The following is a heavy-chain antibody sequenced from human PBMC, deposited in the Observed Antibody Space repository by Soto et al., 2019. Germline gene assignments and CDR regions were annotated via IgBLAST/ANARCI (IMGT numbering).Heavy chain of an antibody. J-gene: IGHJ4*02. CDR2: ISGSGGST. Sequence: PGWSLRLSCAASGFTFSSYAMSWVRQAPGKGLEWVSAISGSGGSTYCADSVKGRFTISRDSSKNTLYLQMNSLRAEDTAVYYCAAQYYDFWSGSDYWGQGTLVTVTS. V-gene: IGHV3-23*01. D-gene: IGHD3-3*01. CDR1: GFTFSSYA. CDR3: AAQYYDFWSGSDY.